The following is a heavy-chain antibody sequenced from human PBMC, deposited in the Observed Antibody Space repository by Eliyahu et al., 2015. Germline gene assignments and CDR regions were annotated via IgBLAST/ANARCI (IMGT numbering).Heavy chain of an antibody. CDR1: GSITSSNYY. D-gene: IGHD3-3*01. Sequence: QLQLQESGPGLVKPGGSITSSNYYWGWIRQPPGMGLEWIGSIYYTGITYYNPSLKSRVTISVDTSKNQFSLKLSSVTAADTAVYYCAKISLYYDFWSGPVDYWGQGTLVTVSS. CDR3: AKISLYYDFWSGPVDY. CDR2: IYYTGIT. J-gene: IGHJ4*02. V-gene: IGHV4-39*01.